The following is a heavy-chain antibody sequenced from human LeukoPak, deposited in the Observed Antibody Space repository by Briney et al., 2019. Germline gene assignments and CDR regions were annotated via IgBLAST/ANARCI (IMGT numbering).Heavy chain of an antibody. CDR2: MNPNSGNT. CDR3: ARGSLISFGLVVVAANGDY. D-gene: IGHD2-15*01. V-gene: IGHV1-8*02. J-gene: IGHJ4*02. Sequence: ASVKVSCKASGYTFTSYGISWVRQAPGQGLEWMGWMNPNSGNTGYAQKFQGRVTMTRNTSISTAYMELSSLRSEDTAVYYCARGSLISFGLVVVAANGDYWGQGTLVTVSS. CDR1: GYTFTSYG.